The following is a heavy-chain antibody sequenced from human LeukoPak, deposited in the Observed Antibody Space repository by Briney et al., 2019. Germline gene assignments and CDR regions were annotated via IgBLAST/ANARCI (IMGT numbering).Heavy chain of an antibody. D-gene: IGHD3-22*01. CDR1: GFTFSDYA. J-gene: IGHJ4*02. CDR3: ARALADNRGYYLGFDY. CDR2: VTNNNGAM. V-gene: IGHV3-48*04. Sequence: GGSLRLSCAASGFTFSDYAMTWVRQAPGKGLEWISYVTNNNGAMFYAGSLEGRFTIFRDNAKNSLYLQMNSLRPDDTAVYYCARALADNRGYYLGFDYWGRGALVTVSS.